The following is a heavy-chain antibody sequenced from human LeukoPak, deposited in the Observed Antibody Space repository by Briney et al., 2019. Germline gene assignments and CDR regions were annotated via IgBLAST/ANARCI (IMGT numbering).Heavy chain of an antibody. CDR3: AQEKNGVAS. J-gene: IGHJ4*02. CDR2: VRSKTHGGTT. D-gene: IGHD2-8*01. CDR1: GFLFSKAW. Sequence: PGGSLRLSCAASGFLFSKAWMSWVRQAPGKGLEWVGRVRSKTHGGTTDYAAPVQGRFTIWRDDSRNTLYVEMNSLKTEDTAVYYCAQEKNGVASWGQGTLVTVSS. V-gene: IGHV3-15*01.